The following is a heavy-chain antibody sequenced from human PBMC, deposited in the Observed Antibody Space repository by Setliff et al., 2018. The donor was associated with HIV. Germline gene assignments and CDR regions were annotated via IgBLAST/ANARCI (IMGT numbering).Heavy chain of an antibody. J-gene: IGHJ1*01. CDR2: VYYSGTT. D-gene: IGHD2-21*02. Sequence: SETLSLTCSVSGGSINSDNYYWGWIRQAPGKGLEWIGSVYYSGTTYYNPSLRGRVTISVDRSRNQFSLTLNSVAAADTATYYCASRGIVVVTMSMPDEFFVHWGHGTLVTVSS. V-gene: IGHV4-39*01. CDR1: GGSINSDNYY. CDR3: ASRGIVVVTMSMPDEFFVH.